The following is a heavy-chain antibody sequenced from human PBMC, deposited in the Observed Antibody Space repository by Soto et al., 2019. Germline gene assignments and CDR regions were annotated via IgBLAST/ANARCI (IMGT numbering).Heavy chain of an antibody. CDR1: GDTFSSYA. CDR2: IIPILGTP. J-gene: IGHJ4*02. Sequence: SVKVSCKASGDTFSSYAISWVRQAPGQGLEWMGGIIPILGTPNYAQKFQGRVTITADKSTSTAYMELCSLRSEDTAVYYCARERSRYNRSGYYRPDYWGQGTLVTVSS. V-gene: IGHV1-69*10. D-gene: IGHD3-22*01. CDR3: ARERSRYNRSGYYRPDY.